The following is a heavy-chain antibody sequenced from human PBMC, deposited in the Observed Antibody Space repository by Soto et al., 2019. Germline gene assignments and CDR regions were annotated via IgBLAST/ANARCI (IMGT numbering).Heavy chain of an antibody. CDR2: ISGSGGST. Sequence: EVQLLESGGGLVQPGGSLRLSCAASGFTFSSYAMSWVRQAPGKGLEWVSAISGSGGSTYYADSVKGWFTISRDNSKDTLYMQTNRRRAGDTAVYYCAYSSTPFDYWGQGTLVTVSS. D-gene: IGHD6-13*01. V-gene: IGHV3-23*01. CDR1: GFTFSSYA. CDR3: AYSSTPFDY. J-gene: IGHJ4*02.